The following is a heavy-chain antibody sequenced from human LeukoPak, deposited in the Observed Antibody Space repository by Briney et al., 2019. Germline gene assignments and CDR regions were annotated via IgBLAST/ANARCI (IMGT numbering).Heavy chain of an antibody. D-gene: IGHD5-18*01. CDR2: ISSSSSYI. V-gene: IGHV3-21*01. Sequence: GGSLRLSCAASGFTFDDYGMSWVRQAPGKGLEWVSSISSSSSYIYYADSVKGRFTISRDNAKNSLYLQMNSLRAEDTAVYYCARDTAFDYWGQGTLVTVSS. CDR1: GFTFDDYG. CDR3: ARDTAFDY. J-gene: IGHJ4*02.